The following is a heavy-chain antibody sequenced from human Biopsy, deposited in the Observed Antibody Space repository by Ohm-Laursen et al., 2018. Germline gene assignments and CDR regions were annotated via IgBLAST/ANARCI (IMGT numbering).Heavy chain of an antibody. CDR3: ARGKYKDFSTGLPRPYHYTLDF. V-gene: IGHV3-11*01. D-gene: IGHD3-22*01. CDR1: GLIFSDYY. CDR2: ISARDGVV. Sequence: SLRLSCAAPGLIFSDYYMSWLRQAPGKGLEWIAYISARDGVVYYADSVKGRFTISRDNTNNSLYLQMTSLRPEDTAVFYCARGKYKDFSTGLPRPYHYTLDFWGPGTTVTVSS. J-gene: IGHJ6*02.